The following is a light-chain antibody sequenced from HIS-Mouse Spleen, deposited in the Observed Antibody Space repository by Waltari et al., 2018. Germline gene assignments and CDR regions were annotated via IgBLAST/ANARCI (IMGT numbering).Light chain of an antibody. CDR2: DVS. V-gene: IGLV2-14*03. CDR3: SSYTSSSTPGWV. CDR1: SSYVGGYNY. Sequence: QSALTQPASVSGSPGQSITISCTGTSSYVGGYNYVPGYQQHPGKAPKLMIYDVSNRPSGVSNRFSGSKSGNTASLTISGLQAEDEADYYCSSYTSSSTPGWVFGGGTKLTVL. J-gene: IGLJ3*02.